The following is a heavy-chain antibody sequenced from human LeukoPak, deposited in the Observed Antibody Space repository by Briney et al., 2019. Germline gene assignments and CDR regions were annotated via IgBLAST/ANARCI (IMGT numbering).Heavy chain of an antibody. CDR3: ARGCDYVWGSYRYTGSYWFDP. J-gene: IGHJ5*02. CDR2: INTGNGNT. D-gene: IGHD3-16*02. CDR1: GYTFTSYA. V-gene: IGHV1-3*03. Sequence: ASVKVSCKASGYTFTSYAMHWVRQAPGQRLEWMGWINTGNGNTKYSQEFQGRVTITRNTSISTAYMELSSLRSEDTAVYYCARGCDYVWGSYRYTGSYWFDPWGQGTLVTVSS.